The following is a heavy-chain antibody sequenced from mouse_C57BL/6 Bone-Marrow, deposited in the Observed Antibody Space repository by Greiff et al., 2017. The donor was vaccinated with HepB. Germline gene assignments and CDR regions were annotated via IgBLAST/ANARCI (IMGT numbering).Heavy chain of an antibody. CDR2: IYPRSGNT. CDR3: ASYDYDVDGFAY. J-gene: IGHJ3*01. CDR1: GYTFTSYG. V-gene: IGHV1-81*01. Sequence: QVQLQQSGAELARPGASVKLSCKASGYTFTSYGISWVKQRTGQGLEWIGEIYPRSGNTYYNEKFKGKATLTADKSSSTAYMELRSLTSEDSAVYFCASYDYDVDGFAYWGQGTLVTVSA. D-gene: IGHD2-4*01.